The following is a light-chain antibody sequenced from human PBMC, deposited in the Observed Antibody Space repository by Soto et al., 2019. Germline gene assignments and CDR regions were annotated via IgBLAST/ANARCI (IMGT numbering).Light chain of an antibody. CDR2: DAS. CDR3: QQRSNWPPWT. Sequence: EIVLTQSPATLSLSPGERATLSCRASQNVSSYLAWYQQKPGQAPRLLIYDASNRATGIPARFSGSGSGTVFTLTISSREPEDFAVYYCQQRSNWPPWTFGQGTKVEIK. CDR1: QNVSSY. J-gene: IGKJ1*01. V-gene: IGKV3-11*01.